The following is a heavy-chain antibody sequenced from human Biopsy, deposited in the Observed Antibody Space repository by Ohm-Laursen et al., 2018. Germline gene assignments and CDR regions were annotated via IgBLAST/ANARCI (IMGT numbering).Heavy chain of an antibody. Sequence: GSLRLSCTSPGFTFSNYAMTWVRQAPGKGLDWVSGVGGSGDSTYYADSVKGRFSISRDNSNNTLYLQMNSLRVDDTAVYHCAKTRGEARAAANFWGQGILVTVSS. CDR2: VGGSGDST. CDR3: AKTRGEARAAANF. J-gene: IGHJ4*02. V-gene: IGHV3-23*01. D-gene: IGHD6-25*01. CDR1: GFTFSNYA.